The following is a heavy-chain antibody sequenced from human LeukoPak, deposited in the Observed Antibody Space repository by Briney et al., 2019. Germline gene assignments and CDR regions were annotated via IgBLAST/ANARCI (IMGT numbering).Heavy chain of an antibody. Sequence: PSGTLSLTCAVSGGSISGSNWWSWVRQAPGKGLEWIGEIYHSGSTNYNPSLKSRVTISVDKSKNQLSLRLNSVTAADTAVYYCVSNGWYSLEYWGQGTLVTVSS. CDR1: GGSISGSNW. J-gene: IGHJ4*02. CDR2: IYHSGST. CDR3: VSNGWYSLEY. D-gene: IGHD6-19*01. V-gene: IGHV4-4*02.